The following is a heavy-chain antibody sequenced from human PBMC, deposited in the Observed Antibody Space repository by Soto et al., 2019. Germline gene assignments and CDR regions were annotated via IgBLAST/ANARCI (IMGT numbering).Heavy chain of an antibody. CDR1: GFTFSSYS. V-gene: IGHV3-23*01. CDR2: ITGTGGSK. J-gene: IGHJ2*01. CDR3: AKDGLSPSGAYNYWYFDI. Sequence: EVQLLESGGGLVQPGGSLRLSCAASGFTFSSYSMNWVRQAPGKGLEWVSSITGTGGSKYYADSVKGRFTISRDDSKNTLYLQMDSLRAEDTAVYYCAKDGLSPSGAYNYWYFDIWGRGTLVTVSS. D-gene: IGHD1-26*01.